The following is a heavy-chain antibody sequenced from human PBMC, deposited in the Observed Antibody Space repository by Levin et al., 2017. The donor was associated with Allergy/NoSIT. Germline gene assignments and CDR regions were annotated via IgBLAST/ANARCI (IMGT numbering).Heavy chain of an antibody. J-gene: IGHJ3*02. CDR3: TTEGYSYGFHAFDI. V-gene: IGHV3-15*01. CDR1: GFTFNNAW. D-gene: IGHD5-18*01. CDR2: IKTKTDGGTT. Sequence: GESLKISCAASGFTFNNAWMSWVRQAPGKGLEWVGRIKTKTDGGTTDYAAPVKGRFTISRDDSKNTLFLQMNSLKTEDTAVYYCTTEGYSYGFHAFDIWGQGTMVTVSS.